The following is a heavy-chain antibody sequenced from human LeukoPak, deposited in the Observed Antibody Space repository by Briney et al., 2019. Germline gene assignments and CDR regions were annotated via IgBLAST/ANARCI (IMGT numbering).Heavy chain of an antibody. D-gene: IGHD2-8*01. CDR1: GFTFSSYA. CDR2: ISDSGDYT. Sequence: GGSLILSCAGSGFTFSSYAMSWVRQAPGQVLEWVSVISDSGDYTSYADSVRGRFTISRDNSRNTLYLQMISLRPEDTAVYYCAKDTSIGKYCTNGVCSPFDYWGQGTLVTVSS. CDR3: AKDTSIGKYCTNGVCSPFDY. V-gene: IGHV3-23*01. J-gene: IGHJ4*02.